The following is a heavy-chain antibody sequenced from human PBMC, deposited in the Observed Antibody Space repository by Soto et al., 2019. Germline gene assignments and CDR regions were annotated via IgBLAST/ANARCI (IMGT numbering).Heavy chain of an antibody. CDR1: GGSISYEYYH. CDR2: IHYIGSI. J-gene: IGHJ6*02. CDR3: AREDDGGDRDYYGLDV. D-gene: IGHD2-21*02. V-gene: IGHV4-30-4*08. Sequence: SETLSLTCTVSGGSISYEYYHWTWIRQSPGKGLEWIGYIHYIGSIIYNPSFKSRVTISVDTSKNQFSLQLSSVTAADTAVYFCAREDDGGDRDYYGLDVWRQGTTVTVSS.